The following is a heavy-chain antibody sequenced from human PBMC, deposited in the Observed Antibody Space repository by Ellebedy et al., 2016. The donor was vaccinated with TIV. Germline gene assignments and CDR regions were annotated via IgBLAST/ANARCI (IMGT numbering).Heavy chain of an antibody. Sequence: ASVKVSXXASGGTFSSYAISWVRQAPGKGLEWMGGFDPEDGETIYAQKFQGRVTMTEDTSTDTAYMELSSLRSEDTAVYYCATRLYCGGDCWGWGVDYWGQGTLVTVSS. CDR2: FDPEDGET. CDR3: ATRLYCGGDCWGWGVDY. V-gene: IGHV1-24*01. CDR1: GGTFSSYA. J-gene: IGHJ4*02. D-gene: IGHD2-21*02.